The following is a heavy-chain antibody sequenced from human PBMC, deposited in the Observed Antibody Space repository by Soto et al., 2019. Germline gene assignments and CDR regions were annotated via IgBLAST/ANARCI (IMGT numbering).Heavy chain of an antibody. Sequence: QVQLEQSGAEVKKPGSSVKISCKASGGTLSDHGVSWLRQAPGQGLEWVGGTIPVFNTAKYAPKFQGRVTMAADKSTNIAYMELGSLRSDDTAFYYFSRGVYGSGNYYTGPSAFDIWGQGTLVIVSS. D-gene: IGHD3-10*01. J-gene: IGHJ3*02. CDR1: GGTLSDHG. V-gene: IGHV1-69*06. CDR3: SRGVYGSGNYYTGPSAFDI. CDR2: TIPVFNTA.